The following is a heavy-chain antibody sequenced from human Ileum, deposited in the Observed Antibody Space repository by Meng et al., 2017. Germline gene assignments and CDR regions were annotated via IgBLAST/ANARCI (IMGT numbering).Heavy chain of an antibody. CDR1: VAPTTSRIYY. V-gene: IGHV4-39*06. CDR2: MSDGGTT. D-gene: IGHD3-10*01. CDR3: TRDLGFTSA. J-gene: IGHJ5*02. Sequence: RLRGQQSGPGWGRPAEPLSLTCSVSVAPTTSRIYYWGWVRQPPGKGLEYIGIMSDGGTTSYNPSLKSRVTISMDTSKNQFSLKMKSVTAADTAIYYCTRDLGFTSAWGQRTLVTVSS.